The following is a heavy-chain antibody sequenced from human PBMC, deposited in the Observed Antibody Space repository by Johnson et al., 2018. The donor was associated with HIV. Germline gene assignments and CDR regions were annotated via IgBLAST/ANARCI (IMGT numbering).Heavy chain of an antibody. CDR1: GFTFSSAW. Sequence: VQLVESGGGLVKPGGSLRLSCVASGFTFSSAWMGWVRQAPGKGLEWVSVIYSGGSTYYADSVRGRFTISRDDSKNTLYLQMNNLRVDDTGVYYCARLRRQKGGGAFDVWGQGTLVTVSS. CDR2: IYSGGST. V-gene: IGHV3-66*04. CDR3: ARLRRQKGGGAFDV. D-gene: IGHD3-16*01. J-gene: IGHJ3*01.